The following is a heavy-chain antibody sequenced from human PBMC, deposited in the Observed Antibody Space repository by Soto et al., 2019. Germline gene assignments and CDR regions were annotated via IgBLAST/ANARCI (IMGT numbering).Heavy chain of an antibody. CDR3: AKDQVVPAAIPYYYGMDV. D-gene: IGHD2-2*01. J-gene: IGHJ6*02. Sequence: HPRGSLRLSCAASGFAFISYGIHFVRHSPFKWLEWVAVISYDGSNKYYADSVKGRFTISRDNSKNTLYLQMNSLRAEDTAVYYCAKDQVVPAAIPYYYGMDVWGQGTTVTVSS. CDR2: ISYDGSNK. V-gene: IGHV3-30*18. CDR1: GFAFISYG.